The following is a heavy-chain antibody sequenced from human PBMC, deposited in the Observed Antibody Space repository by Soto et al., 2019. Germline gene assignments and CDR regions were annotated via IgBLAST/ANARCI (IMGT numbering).Heavy chain of an antibody. CDR1: GFTFSSYD. J-gene: IGHJ4*01. CDR2: ISVGGHT. Sequence: EVQQVESGGGLVQPGGSLRLSCSASGFTFSSYDRHWVRQVAGKGLEWVSAISVGGHTFYADSLEGRFTISRDNAKNSLYLQMNSLRAEDTAVYYCARERDSYSVPWLECHYWGQGTLVTVSS. D-gene: IGHD6-13*01. V-gene: IGHV3-13*01. CDR3: ARERDSYSVPWLECHY.